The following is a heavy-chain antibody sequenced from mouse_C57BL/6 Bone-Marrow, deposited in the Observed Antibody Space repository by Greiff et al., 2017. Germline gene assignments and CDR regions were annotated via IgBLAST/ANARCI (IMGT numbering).Heavy chain of an antibody. V-gene: IGHV1-26*01. D-gene: IGHD1-1*01. CDR3: ALYYGSSYDY. J-gene: IGHJ2*01. CDR2: INPNNGGT. CDR1: GYTFTDYY. Sequence: EVTLQQSGPELVKPGASVKISCKASGYTFTDYYMNWVKQSNGKSLEWIGDINPNNGGTSYNQKFKGKATLTVDKSSSTAYMALRSLTSEDSAVYYCALYYGSSYDYWGQGTTRTVSS.